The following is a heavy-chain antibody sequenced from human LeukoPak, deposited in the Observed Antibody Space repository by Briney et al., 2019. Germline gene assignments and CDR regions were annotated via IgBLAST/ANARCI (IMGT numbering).Heavy chain of an antibody. Sequence: SETLSLTCAVYGGSFSGYYWSWLRQPPGKGLEWIGEINHSGSTNYNPSLKSRVTISVDTSKNQSSLKLSSVTAADTAVYYCARVYYDSSGYPDYWGQGTLVTVSS. V-gene: IGHV4-34*01. CDR2: INHSGST. D-gene: IGHD3-22*01. CDR3: ARVYYDSSGYPDY. CDR1: GGSFSGYY. J-gene: IGHJ4*02.